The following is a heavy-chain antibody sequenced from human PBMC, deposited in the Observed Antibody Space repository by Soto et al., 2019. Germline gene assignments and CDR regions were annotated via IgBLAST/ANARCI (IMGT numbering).Heavy chain of an antibody. J-gene: IGHJ4*02. CDR1: GFTFSSYD. D-gene: IGHD1-1*01. V-gene: IGHV3-23*01. CDR3: ARGTSIAY. CDR2: IIHTGDNT. Sequence: GGSLRLSCADSGFTFSSYDMTWVRQAPGKGLEWVSTIIHTGDNTYYADSVKGRFTISRDNSKNTLYLQMSRLRAEDTALYYCARGTSIAYWGQGTLVTV.